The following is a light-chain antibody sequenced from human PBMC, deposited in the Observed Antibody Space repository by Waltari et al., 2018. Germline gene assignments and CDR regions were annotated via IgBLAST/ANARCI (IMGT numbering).Light chain of an antibody. J-gene: IGLJ2*01. CDR3: QSADGSGAYRA. CDR1: ALPKHY. Sequence: SYRLTQPPSVSVPPGQTARITCSGDALPKHYSYWYQQKARQAPALVIYKDTERASGIPERFSGSSSGTTVTLTIRGAQAEDEADYYCQSADGSGAYRAFGGGTKLTVL. V-gene: IGLV3-25*03. CDR2: KDT.